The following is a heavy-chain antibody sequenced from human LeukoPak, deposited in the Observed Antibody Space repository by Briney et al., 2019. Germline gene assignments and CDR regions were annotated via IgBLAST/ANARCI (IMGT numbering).Heavy chain of an antibody. V-gene: IGHV4-30-4*01. D-gene: IGHD5-18*01. CDR2: IYYSGST. CDR1: GGSISSGDYY. J-gene: IGHJ3*02. Sequence: SGTLSLTCTVSGGSISSGDYYWSWIRQPPGKGLEWIGYIYYSGSTYYNPSLKSRVTISVDTSKNQFSLKLSSVTAADTAVYYCARDSPRDTNAFDIWGQGTMVTVSS. CDR3: ARDSPRDTNAFDI.